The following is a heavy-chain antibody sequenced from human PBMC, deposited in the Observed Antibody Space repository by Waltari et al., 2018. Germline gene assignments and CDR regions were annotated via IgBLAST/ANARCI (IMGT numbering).Heavy chain of an antibody. CDR2: VYHNGNT. CDR1: GYSISSGYY. D-gene: IGHD3-9*01. Sequence: QVQLQESGPGLLKPSETLSPTCNVSGYSISSGYYWGWIRQSPGKGREWIGSVYHNGNTYYKQSLKGRVTISLDTSKNKFSRELSSVTAADTAVYYCARGALTLYYFDYWGQGTLVTVSS. V-gene: IGHV4-38-2*02. CDR3: ARGALTLYYFDY. J-gene: IGHJ4*02.